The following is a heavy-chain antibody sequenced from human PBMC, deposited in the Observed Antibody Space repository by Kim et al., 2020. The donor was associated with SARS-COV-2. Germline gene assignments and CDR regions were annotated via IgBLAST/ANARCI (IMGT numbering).Heavy chain of an antibody. CDR2: LWYDGSNE. Sequence: GKSLRLSCVASGFTFRNYGMHWVRQAPGKGLEWVAVLWYDGSNEYYADSVKGRFTISRDISKNTLYLQMKNLRVDDTAVYYCARELGDNWFDPWGQGTLVTVSS. CDR1: GFTFRNYG. CDR3: ARELGDNWFDP. V-gene: IGHV3-33*01. D-gene: IGHD3-16*01. J-gene: IGHJ5*02.